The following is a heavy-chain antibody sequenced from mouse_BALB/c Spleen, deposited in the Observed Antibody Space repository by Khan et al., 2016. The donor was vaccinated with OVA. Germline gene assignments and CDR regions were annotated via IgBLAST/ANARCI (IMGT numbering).Heavy chain of an antibody. D-gene: IGHD2-14*01. CDR3: ARSGYEAWFAY. J-gene: IGHJ3*01. CDR1: GYSITSDYA. CDR2: ISYSGST. V-gene: IGHV3-2*02. Sequence: EVQLQESGSGLVKPSQSLSLTCTVTGYSITSDYAWNWIRQFPRNKLEWMGYISYSGSTSYNPSLKSRISITRDTSKNQFFLQLNSVTTEDTATYFCARSGYEAWFAYWGQGTLVTVSA.